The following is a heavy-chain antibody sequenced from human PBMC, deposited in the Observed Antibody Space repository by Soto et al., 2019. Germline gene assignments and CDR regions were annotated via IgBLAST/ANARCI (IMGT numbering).Heavy chain of an antibody. V-gene: IGHV4-39*07. J-gene: IGHJ5*02. CDR3: AKSYYDTTGFAVDP. CDR1: GGSISSSRCP. CDR2: IYHSGST. D-gene: IGHD3-22*01. Sequence: PAETLSLTCTVSGGSISSSRCPWGWIRQPPGKGLEWIGYIYHSGSTYYNPSLKSRVTISVDRSKNQFSLKVTSVTADDTAVYFCAKSYYDTTGFAVDPWGQGTLVTVSS.